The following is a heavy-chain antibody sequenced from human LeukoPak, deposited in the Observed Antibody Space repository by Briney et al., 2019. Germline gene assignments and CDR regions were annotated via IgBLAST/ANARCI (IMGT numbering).Heavy chain of an antibody. CDR3: ARDGYSSGWHDPTYNWFDP. CDR2: ISAYNGNT. Sequence: ASVKVSCKASGYTFTSYGISWVRLAPGQGLEWMGWISAYNGNTNYAQKLQGRVTMTTDTSTSTAYMELRSLRSDDTAVYYCARDGYSSGWHDPTYNWFDPWGQGTLVTVSS. CDR1: GYTFTSYG. V-gene: IGHV1-18*01. D-gene: IGHD6-19*01. J-gene: IGHJ5*02.